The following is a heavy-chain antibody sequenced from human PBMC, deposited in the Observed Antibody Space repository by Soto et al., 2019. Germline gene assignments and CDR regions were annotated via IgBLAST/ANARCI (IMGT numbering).Heavy chain of an antibody. J-gene: IGHJ4*02. CDR2: ISHDEDEK. CDR3: AKERFSEFDY. V-gene: IGHV3-30*18. CDR1: GFSLTNYA. Sequence: ESGGGVVQPGKSLRLSCAVSGFSLTNYAIHWVRQAPGKGLEWVAVISHDEDEKYYVDSVKGRFSISRDNSKNTVYLQMNSLRPDDTAVYYCAKERFSEFDYWGQGTLVTVSS. D-gene: IGHD3-3*01.